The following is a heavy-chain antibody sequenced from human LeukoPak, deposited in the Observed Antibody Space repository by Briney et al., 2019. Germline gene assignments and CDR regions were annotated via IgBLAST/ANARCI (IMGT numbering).Heavy chain of an antibody. CDR3: ASRPGSGYSADY. Sequence: ASVRVSCKASGYTFTGYYMHWVRQAPGQGLEWMGWINPNSGSTNYAQKFQGRVTMTRDTSISTAYMELSRLRSDDTAVYYCASRPGSGYSADYWGGGTLVTVSS. J-gene: IGHJ4*02. CDR2: INPNSGST. CDR1: GYTFTGYY. D-gene: IGHD3-16*02. V-gene: IGHV1-2*02.